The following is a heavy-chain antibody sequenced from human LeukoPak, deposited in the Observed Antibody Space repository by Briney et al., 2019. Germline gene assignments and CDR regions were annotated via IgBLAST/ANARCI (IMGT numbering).Heavy chain of an antibody. CDR1: GYSISSGYY. V-gene: IGHV4-38-2*02. D-gene: IGHD3-22*01. CDR2: IYHSGST. Sequence: SETLSLTCAVSGYSISSGYYWGWIRQPPGKGLEWIGSIYHSGSTYYNPSLKSRVTISVDTSKNQFSLKLSSVTAADTAVYYCAGEFDNDSSGYAPLGYWGQGTLVTVSS. J-gene: IGHJ4*02. CDR3: AGEFDNDSSGYAPLGY.